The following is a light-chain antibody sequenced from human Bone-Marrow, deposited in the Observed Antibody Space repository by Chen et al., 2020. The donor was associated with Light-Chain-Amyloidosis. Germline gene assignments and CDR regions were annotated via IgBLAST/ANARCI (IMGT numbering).Light chain of an antibody. CDR1: QSVLHSSNNKND. J-gene: IGKJ3*01. Sequence: DIVMTQSPTSLAVSLGERATINCRSSQSVLHSSNNKNDLAWYQQKPGQPPKLLIYWASTRESGVPDRFSASGSGTDFTLTISSLQAEDVAVYHCQQYYGTPTCGPGTKVDIK. CDR2: WAS. CDR3: QQYYGTPT. V-gene: IGKV4-1*01.